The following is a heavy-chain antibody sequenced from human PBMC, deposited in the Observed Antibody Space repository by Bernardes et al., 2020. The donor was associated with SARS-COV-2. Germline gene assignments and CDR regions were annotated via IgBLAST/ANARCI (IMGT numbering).Heavy chain of an antibody. J-gene: IGHJ4*02. V-gene: IGHV4-38-2*01. CDR3: ARWNRSGGSCYQGF. CDR1: GYSISSGYY. D-gene: IGHD2-15*01. Sequence: SETLSLTCAVSGYSISSGYYWGWIRQPPGKWLEWIGSIYHGGNTYYNPSLKSRVTISVDTSKNQFPLKLSSVTAADTAVYYCARWNRSGGSCYQGFWGQGTLVTVSS. CDR2: IYHGGNT.